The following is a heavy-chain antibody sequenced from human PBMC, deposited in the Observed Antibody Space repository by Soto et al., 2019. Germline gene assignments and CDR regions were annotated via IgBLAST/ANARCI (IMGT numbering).Heavy chain of an antibody. J-gene: IGHJ6*02. CDR3: ARDFVVTGGDYSSSWPAHRDYYYYGMDV. Sequence: SGGSLRLSCAASGFTFSSYSMNWVRQAPGKGLEWVASISSSSSYIYYADSVKGRFTISRDNAKNSLYLQMNSLRAEDTAVYYCARDFVVTGGDYSSSWPAHRDYYYYGMDVWGQGTTVTVSS. CDR2: ISSSSSYI. D-gene: IGHD6-13*01. CDR1: GFTFSSYS. V-gene: IGHV3-21*01.